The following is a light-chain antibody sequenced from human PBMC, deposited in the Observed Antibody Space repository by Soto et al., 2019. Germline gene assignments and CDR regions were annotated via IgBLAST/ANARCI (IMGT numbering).Light chain of an antibody. V-gene: IGLV8-61*01. CDR1: SGSVSTSYY. CDR2: STN. J-gene: IGLJ3*02. Sequence: QTVVTQETSFSVSPGGTVTLTCGLSSGSVSTSYYPSWFQQTPGQAPRTLIYSTNIRSSGVPDRFSGSILGNKAALTITGAQADDESDYYCGLYMGSGIWVFGGGTQLT. CDR3: GLYMGSGIWV.